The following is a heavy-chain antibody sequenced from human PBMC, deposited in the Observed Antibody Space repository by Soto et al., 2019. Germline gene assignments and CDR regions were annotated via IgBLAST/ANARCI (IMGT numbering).Heavy chain of an antibody. V-gene: IGHV1-8*01. D-gene: IGHD1-26*01. J-gene: IGHJ5*02. CDR3: ARTSIVGANNNWFEP. CDR1: GYTFTSYD. CDR2: MNPNSGNT. Sequence: ASVKVSCKASGYTFTSYDINWVRQATGQGREWMGWMNPNSGNTGYAQKFQGRVTMTRNTSISTAYMELSSLRSEDTAVYYCARTSIVGANNNWFEPWGQGTSVTVSP.